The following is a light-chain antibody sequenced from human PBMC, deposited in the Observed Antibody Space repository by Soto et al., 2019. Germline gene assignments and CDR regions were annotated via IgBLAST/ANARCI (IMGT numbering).Light chain of an antibody. CDR3: QQYYTIPWT. J-gene: IGKJ1*01. CDR1: QSVLYSSNKKSY. CDR2: WAS. V-gene: IGKV4-1*01. Sequence: DIVMTQSPDSLAVSLGERATINCKSSQSVLYSSNKKSYLAWYQQKPGQPPRLLIYWASTRESGVPDRFSGSGSGTYFTLAISSLQAEDVAVYYCQQYYTIPWTFGQGTKVEIK.